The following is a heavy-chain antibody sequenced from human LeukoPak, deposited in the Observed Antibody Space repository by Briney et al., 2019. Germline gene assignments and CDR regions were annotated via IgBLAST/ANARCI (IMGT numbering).Heavy chain of an antibody. CDR3: ARHADCIGDCYRN. CDR1: GGSISSSSYY. Sequence: SETLSLTCTVSGGSISSSSYYWGWIRQPPGKGLERIGSIYYSGSTYYNPSLKSRVTISVDTSKNQFSLKLSSVTAADTAVYYCARHADCIGDCYRNWGQGTLVTVYS. D-gene: IGHD2-21*02. J-gene: IGHJ4*02. CDR2: IYYSGST. V-gene: IGHV4-39*01.